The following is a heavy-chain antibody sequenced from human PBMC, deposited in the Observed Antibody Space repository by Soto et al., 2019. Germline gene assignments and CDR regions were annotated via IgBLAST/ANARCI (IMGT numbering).Heavy chain of an antibody. J-gene: IGHJ4*02. Sequence: QVQLVQSGAEVKKPGASVKVSCKASGYTFTSYGISWVRQAPGQGLEWMGWISDYNGNTNYAQKLQGRVTITTDTSTSTAYIELRSLRSDDTAVYYCARDSPGGYSFSVVDYWGQGTLVTVSS. CDR2: ISDYNGNT. CDR1: GYTFTSYG. CDR3: ARDSPGGYSFSVVDY. D-gene: IGHD5-18*01. V-gene: IGHV1-18*01.